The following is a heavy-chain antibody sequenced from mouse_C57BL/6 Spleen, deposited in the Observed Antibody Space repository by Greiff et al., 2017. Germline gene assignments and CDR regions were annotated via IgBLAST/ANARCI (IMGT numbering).Heavy chain of an antibody. J-gene: IGHJ2*01. Sequence: EVKLVESGGGLVQPGGSLSLSCAASGFTFTDYYMSWVRQPPGKALEWLGFIRNKANGYKTEYSASVKGRVTISRDNYQSIRYLQMNALRAEDSATYYCARSPSYYSSSYFDYWGQGTTLTVSS. CDR2: IRNKANGYKT. CDR3: ARSPSYYSSSYFDY. CDR1: GFTFTDYY. V-gene: IGHV7-3*01. D-gene: IGHD1-1*01.